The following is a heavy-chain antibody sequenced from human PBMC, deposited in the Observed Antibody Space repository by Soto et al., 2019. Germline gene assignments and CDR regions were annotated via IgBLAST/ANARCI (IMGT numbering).Heavy chain of an antibody. V-gene: IGHV1-2*02. CDR1: GYTFIGNY. CDR2: INPNSGGT. CDR3: ARGATAGVDY. D-gene: IGHD1-26*01. Sequence: QEQLVQSGAEVKKHGASVKVYCKASGYTFIGNYIHWLRQAPGQGLEWMGWINPNSGGTHYAQKFMGRVAVTSDTPTSTAYIDLSRLTADYTAVYYCARGATAGVDYWGQGTLVTVSS. J-gene: IGHJ4*02.